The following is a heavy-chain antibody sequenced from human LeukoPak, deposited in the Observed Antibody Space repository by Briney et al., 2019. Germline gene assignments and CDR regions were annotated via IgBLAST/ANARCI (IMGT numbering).Heavy chain of an antibody. Sequence: GASVKVSCKAAGGTFSSYAISWVRQAPGQGLEWMGGIIPIFGTAKCAQKFQGRVTITADELTRTAYMELSSLRSEDTAVYYCARAPSLVVTASPWLGWFDPWGQGTLVTVSS. CDR3: ARAPSLVVTASPWLGWFDP. V-gene: IGHV1-69*13. CDR2: IIPIFGTA. D-gene: IGHD2-21*02. J-gene: IGHJ5*02. CDR1: GGTFSSYA.